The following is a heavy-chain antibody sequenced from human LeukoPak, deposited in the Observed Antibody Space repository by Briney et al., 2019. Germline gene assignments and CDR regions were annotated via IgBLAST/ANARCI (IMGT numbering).Heavy chain of an antibody. Sequence: PSETLSLTCAVYGGSFSGYYRSWIRQPVGKGLEWIGRIYTSGSTNDNPSLKSRVTMSVDTSKNQFSLKLSSVTAADTAVYYCARANGDYALDYWGQGTLVTVSS. CDR1: GGSFSGYY. CDR3: ARANGDYALDY. J-gene: IGHJ4*02. D-gene: IGHD4-17*01. V-gene: IGHV4-59*10. CDR2: IYTSGST.